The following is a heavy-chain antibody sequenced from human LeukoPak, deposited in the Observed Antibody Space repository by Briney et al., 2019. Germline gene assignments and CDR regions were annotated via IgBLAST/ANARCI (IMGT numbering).Heavy chain of an antibody. CDR1: GGSFSGYY. J-gene: IGHJ4*02. V-gene: IGHV4-34*01. D-gene: IGHD4/OR15-4a*01. Sequence: SETLSLTCAVYGGSFSGYYWGWIRQPPGKGLEWIGEINHSGSTNYNPSLKSRVTISVDTSKNQFSLKLSSVTAADTAVYYCARVGRGATTRGRIDYWGQGTLVTVSS. CDR2: INHSGST. CDR3: ARVGRGATTRGRIDY.